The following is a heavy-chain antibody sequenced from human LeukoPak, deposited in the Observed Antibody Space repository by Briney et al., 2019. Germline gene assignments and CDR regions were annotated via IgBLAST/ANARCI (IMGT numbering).Heavy chain of an antibody. J-gene: IGHJ4*02. D-gene: IGHD5-18*01. CDR1: GFTFSSYA. Sequence: GGSLRLSCAASGFTFSSYAMSWVRQAPGKGLEWVSAISGSGGSTYYADSVKGRFTISRDNSKNTLYLQMNSLRAEDTAVYYCAKDIQRVQLWTLFDYWGRGTLVTVSS. CDR3: AKDIQRVQLWTLFDY. CDR2: ISGSGGST. V-gene: IGHV3-23*01.